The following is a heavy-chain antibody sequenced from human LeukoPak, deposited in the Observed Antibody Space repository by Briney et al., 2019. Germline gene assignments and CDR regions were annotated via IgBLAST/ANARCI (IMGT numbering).Heavy chain of an antibody. CDR3: ARDILGYSSSQPGDGGWFGP. Sequence: ASVKVSCKASGGTFSSYAISWVRQAPGQGLEWMGGIIPIFGTANYAQKFQGRVTVTADESTSTAYMELSSLRSEDTAVYYCARDILGYSSSQPGDGGWFGPWGQGTLVTVSS. CDR2: IIPIFGTA. CDR1: GGTFSSYA. D-gene: IGHD6-6*01. V-gene: IGHV1-69*13. J-gene: IGHJ5*02.